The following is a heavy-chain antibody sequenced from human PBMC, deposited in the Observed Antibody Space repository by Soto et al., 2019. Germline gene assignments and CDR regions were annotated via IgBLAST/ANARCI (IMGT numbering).Heavy chain of an antibody. CDR3: ARDYDSLQYMDV. CDR2: ISSSSSTI. Sequence: GGSLRLSCAASGFTFSSYSMNWVRQAPGKGLEWVSYISSSSSTIYYADSVKGRFTISRDNAKNSLYLQMNSLRAEDTAVYYCARDYDSLQYMDVWGKGTTVTVSS. V-gene: IGHV3-48*01. J-gene: IGHJ6*03. CDR1: GFTFSSYS. D-gene: IGHD3-3*01.